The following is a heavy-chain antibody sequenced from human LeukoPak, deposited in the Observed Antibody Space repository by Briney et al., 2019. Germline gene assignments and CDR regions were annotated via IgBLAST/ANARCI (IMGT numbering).Heavy chain of an antibody. CDR1: GFTFSSYG. CDR3: ARDMGYVRDAFDI. CDR2: IRYHGSNK. J-gene: IGHJ3*02. D-gene: IGHD2-15*01. V-gene: IGHV3-30*02. Sequence: EGSLRLSCAASGFTFSSYGMHWVRQAPGKGLEWVAFIRYHGSNKYYADSVKGRFTISRDNAKNSLYLQMNSLRAEDTAVYYCARDMGYVRDAFDIWGQGTMVTVSS.